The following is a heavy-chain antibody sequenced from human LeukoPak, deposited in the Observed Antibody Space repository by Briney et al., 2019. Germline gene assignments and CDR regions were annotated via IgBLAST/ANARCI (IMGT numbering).Heavy chain of an antibody. V-gene: IGHV4-59*08. Sequence: SGTLSLTCTVSGGSIGSYYWSWMRQPPGRGLEFIGYIYYSGSTYYNPSLESRVTISVDSSRNQFSLQLSRVTVAEASVYYRGRSNYDILTGYSAWFDPWGQGTLVTVSS. D-gene: IGHD3-9*01. CDR2: IYYSGST. CDR1: GGSIGSYY. J-gene: IGHJ5*02. CDR3: GRSNYDILTGYSAWFDP.